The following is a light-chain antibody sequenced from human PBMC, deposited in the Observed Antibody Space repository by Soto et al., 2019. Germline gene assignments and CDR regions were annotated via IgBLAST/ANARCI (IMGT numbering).Light chain of an antibody. Sequence: DIQMTQSPPSLSPSVGDRVTITCLASQSIISYLNWYQQKPGKAPKLLIYAASSLQSGVPSRFSGSGSGTDFTLTISSLQPEDFATYYCQQSYSTPRTFGQGTKVDIK. CDR2: AAS. CDR3: QQSYSTPRT. V-gene: IGKV1-39*01. CDR1: QSIISY. J-gene: IGKJ1*01.